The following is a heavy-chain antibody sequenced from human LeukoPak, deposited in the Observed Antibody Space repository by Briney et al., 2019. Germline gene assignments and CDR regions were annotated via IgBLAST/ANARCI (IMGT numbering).Heavy chain of an antibody. D-gene: IGHD3-9*01. V-gene: IGHV1-69*01. CDR2: IIPIFGTA. J-gene: IGHJ3*02. CDR1: GGTFSSYA. CDR3: ARLTLKAILTGYHKDDAFDI. Sequence: ASVKVSCKASGGTFSSYAISWVRQAPGQGLEWMGGIIPIFGTANYAQKSQGRVTITADESTSTAYMELSSLRSEDTAVYYCARLTLKAILTGYHKDDAFDIWGQGTMVTVSS.